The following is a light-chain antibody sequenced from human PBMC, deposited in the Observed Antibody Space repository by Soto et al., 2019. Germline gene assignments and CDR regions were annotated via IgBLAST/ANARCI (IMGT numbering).Light chain of an antibody. Sequence: QSVLTQPASVSGSPGQSITISCTGTGSDVGGYNFVSWYQQYPGKAPKLMIYEVSNRPSGVSNRFSASKSGNTASLTISGLQAEDEADYYCSSYTGSLLVFGGGTKLTVL. CDR1: GSDVGGYNF. CDR2: EVS. V-gene: IGLV2-14*01. CDR3: SSYTGSLLV. J-gene: IGLJ3*02.